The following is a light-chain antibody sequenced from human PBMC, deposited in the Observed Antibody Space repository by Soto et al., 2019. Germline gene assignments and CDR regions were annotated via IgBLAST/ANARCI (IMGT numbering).Light chain of an antibody. CDR2: DAS. V-gene: IGKV1-5*01. CDR3: QPYQSYSRT. J-gene: IGKJ1*01. CDR1: QSISSW. Sequence: DIQITQSPSTLSASLGDRVTITCRASQSISSWLAWYQQKPGKAPKLLIYDASSLESGVPSRFSGSGSGTEFTLTISSLKPDDFATYYCQPYQSYSRTFGPGTKVEIK.